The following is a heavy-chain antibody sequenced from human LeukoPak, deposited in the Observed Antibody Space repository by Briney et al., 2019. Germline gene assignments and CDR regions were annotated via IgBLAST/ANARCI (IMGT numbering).Heavy chain of an antibody. Sequence: ASVKVSCTASGYTFTAYDINWVRQATGQGLEWMGWMNPNSGSTGYAQNFQDRVTITRDTSISTAYMDLSSLKTDDTAIYYCARRGLYDAFDIWGQGTLVTVSS. CDR1: GYTFTAYD. CDR3: ARRGLYDAFDI. CDR2: MNPNSGST. D-gene: IGHD1-26*01. J-gene: IGHJ3*02. V-gene: IGHV1-8*03.